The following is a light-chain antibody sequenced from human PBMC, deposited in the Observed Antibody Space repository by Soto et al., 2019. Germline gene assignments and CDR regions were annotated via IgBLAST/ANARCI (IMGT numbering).Light chain of an antibody. V-gene: IGKV3-20*01. CDR2: GAS. J-gene: IGKJ1*01. CDR1: QNIHNRM. Sequence: EIMMTQSPATLSVSPGERVTLSCMASQNIHNRMSWSLQKPGQAPSLLIFGASSRATGIPDRFSGSGSGTDFTLTISGLEPEDFAVYYCQQYGSSPGTFGQGTKVDIK. CDR3: QQYGSSPGT.